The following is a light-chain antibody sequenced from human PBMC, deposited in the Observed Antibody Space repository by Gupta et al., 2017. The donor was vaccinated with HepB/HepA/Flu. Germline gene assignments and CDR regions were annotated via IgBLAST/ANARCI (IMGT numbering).Light chain of an antibody. CDR2: GAS. Sequence: DIVLTQSPGTLSLSPGERATLSCRASQSVSSTFLAWYQQKPGQAPRLLIYGASSRATGIPDRFSGSGSGTDFTLTISSLEPEDFAVYYCQQYGSSPGFTFGPGTKVDIK. V-gene: IGKV3-20*01. J-gene: IGKJ3*01. CDR3: QQYGSSPGFT. CDR1: QSVSSTF.